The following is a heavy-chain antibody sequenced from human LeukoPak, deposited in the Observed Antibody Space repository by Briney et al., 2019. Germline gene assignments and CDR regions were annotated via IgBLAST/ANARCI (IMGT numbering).Heavy chain of an antibody. Sequence: GGSLRLSCAASGFTVSSNYMSWVRQAPGKGLEWVSVIYSGGNTYYADSVGGRFTISRDNSKNTLYLQVNSLRAEDTAIYYCAKDRVNWYFDLWGRGTLVTVSS. D-gene: IGHD3-10*01. CDR2: IYSGGNT. V-gene: IGHV3-66*01. CDR3: AKDRVNWYFDL. CDR1: GFTVSSNY. J-gene: IGHJ2*01.